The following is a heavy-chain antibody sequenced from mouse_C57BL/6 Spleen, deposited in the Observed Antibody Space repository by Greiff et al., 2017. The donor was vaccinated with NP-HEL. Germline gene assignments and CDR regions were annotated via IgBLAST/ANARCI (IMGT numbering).Heavy chain of an antibody. CDR1: GYTFTSYW. V-gene: IGHV1-64*01. CDR2: IHPNSGST. J-gene: IGHJ2*01. D-gene: IGHD1-1*01. Sequence: QVQLQQPGAELVKPGASVKLSCKASGYTFTSYWMHWVKQRPGQGLEWIGMIHPNSGSTNYNEKFKSKATLTVDKSSSTAYMQLSSLTSEDSAVYYCARKGPVACFDYWGQGTTLTVSS. CDR3: ARKGPVACFDY.